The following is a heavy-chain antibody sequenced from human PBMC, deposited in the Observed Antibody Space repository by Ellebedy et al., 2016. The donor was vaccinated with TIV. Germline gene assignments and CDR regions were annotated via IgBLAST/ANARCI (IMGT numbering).Heavy chain of an antibody. V-gene: IGHV3-7*01. CDR3: ARRGSYGDYAVQVNSWSDT. Sequence: GESLKISCAASGFSFRSYWMSWVRQAPGKGLEWVANIYQDGSGRYYVDSVKGRFTISRDNANNLLFLQMNSLRAEDTAVYYCARRGSYGDYAVQVNSWSDTWGQGTLVAVSS. D-gene: IGHD4-17*01. J-gene: IGHJ5*02. CDR1: GFSFRSYW. CDR2: IYQDGSGR.